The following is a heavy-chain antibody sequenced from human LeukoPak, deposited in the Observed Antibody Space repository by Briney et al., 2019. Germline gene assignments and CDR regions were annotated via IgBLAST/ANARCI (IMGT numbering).Heavy chain of an antibody. Sequence: PSETLSLTCAVYGGSFSGYYWSWIRQPPGKGLEWIGEINHSGSTNYNPSLKSRVTISVDTSKNQFSLKLCSVTAADTAVYYCARGRGDILWGQGTLVTVSS. D-gene: IGHD2-15*01. CDR3: ARGRGDIL. CDR1: GGSFSGYY. CDR2: INHSGST. J-gene: IGHJ4*02. V-gene: IGHV4-34*01.